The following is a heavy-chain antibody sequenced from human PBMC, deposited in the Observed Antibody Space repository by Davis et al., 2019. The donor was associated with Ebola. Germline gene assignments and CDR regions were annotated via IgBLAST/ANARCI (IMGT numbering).Heavy chain of an antibody. CDR2: ISAYNGNT. Sequence: AASVKVSCKASGYTFTSYGISWVRQAPGQGLEWMGWISAYNGNTNYAQKLQGRVTMTRDTSTSTAYMELRILRSDDTAVYYCARDSYCSSTSCYTGTYYYYGMDVWGQGTTVTVSS. D-gene: IGHD2-2*02. V-gene: IGHV1-18*01. CDR3: ARDSYCSSTSCYTGTYYYYGMDV. CDR1: GYTFTSYG. J-gene: IGHJ6*02.